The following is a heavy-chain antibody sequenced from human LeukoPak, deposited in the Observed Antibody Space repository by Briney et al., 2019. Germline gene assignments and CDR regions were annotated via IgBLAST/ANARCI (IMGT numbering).Heavy chain of an antibody. CDR3: AKVPDGDYGVDY. J-gene: IGHJ4*02. CDR1: GFTFSSYG. Sequence: GWSLRLSCAASGFTFSSYGMHWVRQAPGKGLEWVAVISYDGSNKYYADSVKGRFTISRDNSKNTLYLQMNSLRAEDTAVYYCAKVPDGDYGVDYWGQGTLVTVSS. V-gene: IGHV3-30*18. CDR2: ISYDGSNK. D-gene: IGHD4-17*01.